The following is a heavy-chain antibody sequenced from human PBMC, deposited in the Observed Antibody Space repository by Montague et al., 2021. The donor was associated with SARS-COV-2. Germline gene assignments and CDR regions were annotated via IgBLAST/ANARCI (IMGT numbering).Heavy chain of an antibody. J-gene: IGHJ6*02. D-gene: IGHD1-1*01. CDR2: TYFRSKWYN. Sequence: CAISGDSVSSHSATWDWVRQSPSRRLEWLCRTYFRSKWYNDYAVSVRGRVTINPDTSKNQFSLQLNSVTPEDTAIYYCTSGREGNYNVMDVWGQGTTVTVSS. CDR3: TSGREGNYNVMDV. CDR1: GDSVSSHSAT. V-gene: IGHV6-1*01.